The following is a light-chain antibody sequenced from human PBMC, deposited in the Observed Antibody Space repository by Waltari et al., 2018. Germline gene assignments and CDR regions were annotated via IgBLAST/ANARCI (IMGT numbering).Light chain of an antibody. J-gene: IGLJ1*01. CDR3: GTWDASLGGI. V-gene: IGLV1-51*02. CDR2: ENN. Sequence: QSVLTQPPSVSAATGQTVNISCPADTPNLGNNYVSWYQHFPGTAPKLLIYENNRRPSGIPDRFSGSKSGTSATLGITGLQTGDEADYYCGTWDASLGGIFGTGTKVTVL. CDR1: TPNLGNNY.